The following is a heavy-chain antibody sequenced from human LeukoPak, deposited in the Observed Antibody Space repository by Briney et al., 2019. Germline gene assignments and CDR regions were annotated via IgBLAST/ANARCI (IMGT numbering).Heavy chain of an antibody. Sequence: PGGSLRLSCAASGFTFSNYWMTWVRQPPGKGLEWVAHINQGGSEEHYMDSVKARFTISRDNAKNSLSLQMNSLRAEDTAVYYCVRDGGVSGYDLLDYWGQGTLVTVSS. CDR2: INQGGSEE. V-gene: IGHV3-7*01. CDR3: VRDGGVSGYDLLDY. CDR1: GFTFSNYW. J-gene: IGHJ4*02. D-gene: IGHD5-12*01.